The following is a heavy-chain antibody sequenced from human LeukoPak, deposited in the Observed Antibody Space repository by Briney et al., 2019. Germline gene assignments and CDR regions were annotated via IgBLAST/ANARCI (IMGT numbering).Heavy chain of an antibody. J-gene: IGHJ4*02. CDR2: ITRSGGST. D-gene: IGHD6-6*01. V-gene: IGHV3-23*01. CDR1: GFTFSSYA. Sequence: GGSLRLSCVVSGFTFSSYAMSWVRQAPGKGLEWVSAITRSGGSTYYADSVKGRFTISRDNSKNTLYLQMNSLRVEDTAVYYCARDSSSTDYWGQGTLVTVSS. CDR3: ARDSSSTDY.